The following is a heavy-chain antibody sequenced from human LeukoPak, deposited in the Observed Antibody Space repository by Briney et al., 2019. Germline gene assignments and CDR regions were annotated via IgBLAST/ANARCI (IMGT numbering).Heavy chain of an antibody. D-gene: IGHD4-23*01. CDR2: IXYSGST. CDR3: ARDPTAMVVTGAYWYFDL. V-gene: IGHV4-59*01. J-gene: IGHJ2*01. Sequence: SXIRXXXXXGXXWXXXIXYSGSTNYNPSLNSPVTISDTSNNQFSLKLSSVTAADTAVYYCARDPTAMVVTGAYWYFDLWGRGTLVTVSS.